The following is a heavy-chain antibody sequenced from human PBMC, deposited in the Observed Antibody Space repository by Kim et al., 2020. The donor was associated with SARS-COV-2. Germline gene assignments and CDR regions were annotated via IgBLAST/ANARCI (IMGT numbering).Heavy chain of an antibody. CDR2: MYYTGIT. Sequence: SETLSLTCSVSGVSINNRDYHWGWVRQPPGKGLEWIGSMYYTGITYYNPTLKSRVTISIDTSRNQFSLRLTSVTAADTAMYYCARLIEGSPGDVWGQGTTVTVSS. CDR3: ARLIEGSPGDV. V-gene: IGHV4-39*01. J-gene: IGHJ6*02. CDR1: GVSINNRDYH.